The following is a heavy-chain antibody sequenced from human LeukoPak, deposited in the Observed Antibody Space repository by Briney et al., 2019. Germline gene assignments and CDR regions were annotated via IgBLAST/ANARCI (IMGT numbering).Heavy chain of an antibody. D-gene: IGHD2-21*01. J-gene: IGHJ6*02. Sequence: TGGSLRLSCAASGFTVSVNYMGWGRQAPGKGLEWVSVLYTGNRTYYGDSVKGRFTISRDNSKNTLFLEMNSLRAEDTAVYYCVRDFSGDFAIRVVWGQGTTVTVSS. CDR2: LYTGNRT. CDR1: GFTVSVNY. V-gene: IGHV3-66*01. CDR3: VRDFSGDFAIRVV.